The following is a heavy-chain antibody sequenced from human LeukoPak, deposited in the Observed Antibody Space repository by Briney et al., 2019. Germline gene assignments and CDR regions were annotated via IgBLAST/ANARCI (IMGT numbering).Heavy chain of an antibody. D-gene: IGHD3-10*01. CDR3: ARGSPKSSKYYYGLGSWIDY. J-gene: IGHJ4*02. CDR1: GGSISSGGYY. V-gene: IGHV4-30-2*01. Sequence: SQTLSLTCTVSGGSISSGGYYWSWIRQPPGKGLEWIGYIYHSGSTYYNPSLKSRVTISVDRSKNQFSLKLSSVTAADTAVYYCARGSPKSSKYYYGLGSWIDYWGQGTLVTVSS. CDR2: IYHSGST.